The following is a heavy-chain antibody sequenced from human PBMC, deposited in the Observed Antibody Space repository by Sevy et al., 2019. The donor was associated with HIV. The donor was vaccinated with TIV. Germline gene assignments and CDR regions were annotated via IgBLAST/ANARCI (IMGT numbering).Heavy chain of an antibody. Sequence: SETLSLTCTVSGGSISSYYWSWSRQPPGKGLEWIGYIYYSGSTNYNPALKSRVTISVDTSKNQFSLKLSSVTAADTAVYYCAGHIVVVPAAYYYMDVWGKGTTVTVSS. V-gene: IGHV4-59*08. J-gene: IGHJ6*03. CDR1: GGSISSYY. CDR2: IYYSGST. CDR3: AGHIVVVPAAYYYMDV. D-gene: IGHD2-2*01.